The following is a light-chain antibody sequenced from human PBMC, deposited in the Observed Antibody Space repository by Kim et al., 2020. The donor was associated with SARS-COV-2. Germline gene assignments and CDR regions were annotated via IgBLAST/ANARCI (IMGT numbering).Light chain of an antibody. CDR3: QQRSNWPPA. V-gene: IGKV3-11*01. Sequence: LSAGDRATLSRRASRSVSSYLAREQQKPGQAPRLLIYEASHRATGIPARFSGSGSGTDITLTISSLEPEDFAVYYCQQRSNWPPAFGQGKRLEIK. CDR2: EAS. J-gene: IGKJ5*01. CDR1: RSVSSY.